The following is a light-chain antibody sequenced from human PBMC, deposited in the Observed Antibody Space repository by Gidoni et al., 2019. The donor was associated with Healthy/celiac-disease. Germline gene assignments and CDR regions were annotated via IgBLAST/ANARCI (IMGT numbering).Light chain of an antibody. Sequence: EIVMTQSPATLSVSPGERATLSCRASQSVSSNLAWYQQKPGQAPRLLIYGASTRATGIPARLSGSGSGTEFTLTISSLQSEDFAVYYGQQYNNWPPMYTFGQGTKLEIK. J-gene: IGKJ2*01. CDR2: GAS. CDR1: QSVSSN. V-gene: IGKV3-15*01. CDR3: QQYNNWPPMYT.